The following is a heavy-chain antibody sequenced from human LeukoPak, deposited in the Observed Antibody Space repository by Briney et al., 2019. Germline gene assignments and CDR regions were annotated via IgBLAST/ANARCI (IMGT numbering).Heavy chain of an antibody. CDR1: GGSFSNYY. V-gene: IGHV4-34*01. D-gene: IGHD6-19*01. Sequence: SETLSLTCVVNGGSFSNYYWTWIRQPPGKGLQWLGEINQSGTTNYNPSLKSRMRISIDTSNNQFSLRLTSSTAADTAVYYCARLRDYTSGWLGQFEPWGQGTLVIVSS. J-gene: IGHJ5*02. CDR2: INQSGTT. CDR3: ARLRDYTSGWLGQFEP.